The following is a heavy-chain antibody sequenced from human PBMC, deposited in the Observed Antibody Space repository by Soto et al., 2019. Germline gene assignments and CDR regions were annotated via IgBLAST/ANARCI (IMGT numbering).Heavy chain of an antibody. CDR2: IFHTGSA. D-gene: IGHD2-21*01. Sequence: QVQLQESGPGLMKPSGTLSLTCGVSGGSITSSWWSWVRQPPGKGLEWIAEIFHTGSANYNPSLMGRLTISMDKSRNHLSLNLNSVTSADTAVYYCPRHIAVSGTRGFDHWGQGTLVTVSS. CDR1: GGSITSSW. CDR3: PRHIAVSGTRGFDH. V-gene: IGHV4-4*02. J-gene: IGHJ4*02.